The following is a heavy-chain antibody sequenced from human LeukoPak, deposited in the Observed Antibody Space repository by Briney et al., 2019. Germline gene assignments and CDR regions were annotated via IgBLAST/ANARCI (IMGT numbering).Heavy chain of an antibody. CDR1: GASISSGTYY. CDR2: IYYSGRT. D-gene: IGHD3-22*01. V-gene: IGHV4-31*03. Sequence: SQTLSLTCTVSGASISSGTYYWNWIRQHPGKGLEWIGYIYYSGRTYYSPSLKSRVTISLDASDNHFSLKLSSLTAADTAVYHCARADSSGYSLWFGPWGQGTLVTVSS. CDR3: ARADSSGYSLWFGP. J-gene: IGHJ5*02.